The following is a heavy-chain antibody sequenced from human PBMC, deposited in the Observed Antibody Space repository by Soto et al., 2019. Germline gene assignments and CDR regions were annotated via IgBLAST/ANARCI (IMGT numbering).Heavy chain of an antibody. J-gene: IGHJ4*03. D-gene: IGHD2-15*01. CDR1: GGSISSSY. V-gene: IGHV4-59*01. Sequence: PSETLSLTCTVSGGSISSSYWNWIRQPPGKGLEWIGYIYYSGSTNYNPSLKSRVTISVDTSKNQFSLKLNSVTAADTAVYYCARGAYSFDSWGQGTMVTVSS. CDR2: IYYSGST. CDR3: ARGAYSFDS.